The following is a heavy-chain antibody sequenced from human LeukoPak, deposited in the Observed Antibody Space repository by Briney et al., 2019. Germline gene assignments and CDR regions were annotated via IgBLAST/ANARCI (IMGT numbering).Heavy chain of an antibody. CDR3: ARDEGTSGYDLLDY. D-gene: IGHD5-12*01. Sequence: GRSLRLSCAASGFTFSSYAMHWVRQAPGKGLEWVAVISYDGSNKYYADSVKGRFTISRDNSKNTLYLQMNSLRAEDTAVYYCARDEGTSGYDLLDYWGQGTLVTVSS. CDR1: GFTFSSYA. V-gene: IGHV3-30*07. CDR2: ISYDGSNK. J-gene: IGHJ4*02.